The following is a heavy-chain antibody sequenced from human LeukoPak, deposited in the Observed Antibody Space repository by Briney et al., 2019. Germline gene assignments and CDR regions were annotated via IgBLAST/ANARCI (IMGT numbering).Heavy chain of an antibody. CDR1: GYTFTRND. D-gene: IGHD3-22*01. Sequence: ASVKVSCKASGYTFTRNDINWVRQATGQGLEWMGWMNPNNGNTGYAQKFQGRVTMTRDTSISSAYMELSSLRSEDTAVYYCARGTLRHYFDTSGYYIAYWGQGTLVTVSS. J-gene: IGHJ4*02. V-gene: IGHV1-8*01. CDR2: MNPNNGNT. CDR3: ARGTLRHYFDTSGYYIAY.